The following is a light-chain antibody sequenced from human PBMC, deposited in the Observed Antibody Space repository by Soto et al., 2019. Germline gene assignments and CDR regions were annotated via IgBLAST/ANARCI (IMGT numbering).Light chain of an antibody. CDR2: DAS. CDR3: QQYSTYTPRT. V-gene: IGKV3-20*01. CDR1: QSVSSNY. J-gene: IGKJ1*01. Sequence: EVVLTQSPATLSLSPGGRATLSCRASQSVSSNYLAWYQQKLGQAPRLLIYDASRRATGIPARFSGSGSGTDFTLTISSLQPDDFATYYCQQYSTYTPRTFGQGTKVDIK.